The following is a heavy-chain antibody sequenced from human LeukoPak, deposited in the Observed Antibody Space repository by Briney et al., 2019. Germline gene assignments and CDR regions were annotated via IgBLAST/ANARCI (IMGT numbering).Heavy chain of an antibody. Sequence: GGSLRLSCAASEFSVSSNYMSWVRQAPGKGLEWVSVIYSGGSTYYADSVKGRFTISRDNSMNTLFLQMNSLRAEDTAVYYCASGQRSVWIELSGPAYWGQAPLVTVSS. CDR3: ASGQRSVWIELSGPAY. J-gene: IGHJ4*02. V-gene: IGHV3-53*01. D-gene: IGHD5-18*01. CDR2: IYSGGST. CDR1: EFSVSSNY.